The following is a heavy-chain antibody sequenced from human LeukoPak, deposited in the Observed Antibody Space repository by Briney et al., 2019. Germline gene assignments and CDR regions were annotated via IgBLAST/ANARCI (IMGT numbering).Heavy chain of an antibody. CDR2: ISGSGGST. CDR1: GFTFSSYG. J-gene: IGHJ5*02. V-gene: IGHV3-23*01. Sequence: GGSLRLSCAASGFTFSSYGMSWVRQAPGKGLEWVSAISGSGGSTYYADSVKGRFTISRDNAKNSLYLQMNSLRAEDTAVYYCASNNRSSGWCIWFDPWGQGTLVTVSS. D-gene: IGHD6-19*01. CDR3: ASNNRSSGWCIWFDP.